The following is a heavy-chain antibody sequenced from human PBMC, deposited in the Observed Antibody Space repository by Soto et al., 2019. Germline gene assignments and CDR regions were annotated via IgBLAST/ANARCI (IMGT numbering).Heavy chain of an antibody. J-gene: IGHJ6*02. CDR2: IYYSGST. CDR1: GGSISSYY. V-gene: IGHV4-59*01. CDR3: ARGMLGNSVVFDAFSYYGVVG. Sequence: PSETLSLTCTVSGGSISSYYWSWIRQPPGKGLEWIGYIYYSGSTNYNPSLKSRVTISVDTSKNQFSLKLSSVTAADTAVYYCARGMLGNSVVFDAFSYYGVVGWGPGTTVNVAS. D-gene: IGHD3-16*01.